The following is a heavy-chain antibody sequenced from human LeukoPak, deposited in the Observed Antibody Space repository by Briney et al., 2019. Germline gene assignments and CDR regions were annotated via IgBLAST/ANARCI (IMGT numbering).Heavy chain of an antibody. CDR3: AKGVVAATNAAYYGMDV. V-gene: IGHV3-30*18. CDR2: ISYDESDK. CDR1: GFTFSNYG. Sequence: GGSLRLSCAASGFTFSNYGMHWVRQAPGKGMGWVAVISYDESDKYYADSVKGRFIISRDNSKNTLYLQMNSLRPEDTAVDYCAKGVVAATNAAYYGMDVWGQGTTVTVSS. J-gene: IGHJ6*02. D-gene: IGHD2-15*01.